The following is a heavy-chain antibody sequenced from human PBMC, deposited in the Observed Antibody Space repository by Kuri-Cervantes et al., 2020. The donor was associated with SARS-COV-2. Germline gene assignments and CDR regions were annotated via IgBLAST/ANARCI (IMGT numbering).Heavy chain of an antibody. J-gene: IGHJ4*02. CDR3: AKDLCGGDCPPLDY. CDR2: ISYDGSNK. V-gene: IGHV3-30*18. D-gene: IGHD2-21*01. Sequence: CAASGFTFSSYGMHWVRQAPGKGLEWVAVISYDGSNKYYADSVKGRFTISRDNSKNTLYLQMNSLRAEDTAVYYCAKDLCGGDCPPLDYWGQGTLVTVSS. CDR1: GFTFSSYG.